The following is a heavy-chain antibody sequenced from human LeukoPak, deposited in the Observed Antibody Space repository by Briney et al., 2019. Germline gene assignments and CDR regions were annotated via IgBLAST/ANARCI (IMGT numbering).Heavy chain of an antibody. Sequence: GASVKVSCKASGYTFTGYYMHWVRQAPGQGLEWMGWINPNSGGTNYAQKFQGRVTMTRDTSISTAYMELSSLRSEDTAVYYCARGSGLYDFWSGSDPFDYWGQGTLVTVSS. CDR1: GYTFTGYY. CDR2: INPNSGGT. CDR3: ARGSGLYDFWSGSDPFDY. D-gene: IGHD3-3*01. J-gene: IGHJ4*02. V-gene: IGHV1-2*02.